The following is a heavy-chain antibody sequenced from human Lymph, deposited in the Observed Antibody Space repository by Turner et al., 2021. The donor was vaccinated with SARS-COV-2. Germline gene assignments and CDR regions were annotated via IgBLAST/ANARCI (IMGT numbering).Heavy chain of an antibody. D-gene: IGHD2-8*01. CDR3: ARAPFIIVLMMYASGYFDN. CDR2: ICYSGNT. V-gene: IGHV4-39*01. J-gene: IGHJ4*02. Sequence: QLQLQESGPGLVKPSETLSLTCTVPACSIRSSRYYWGWIRQPPWKGLEWSGSICYSGNTYYNTSLKSRVTISVDTSKNQFSLKLSSVTAADTAVYYCARAPFIIVLMMYASGYFDNWGQGTLVTVSS. CDR1: ACSIRSSRYY.